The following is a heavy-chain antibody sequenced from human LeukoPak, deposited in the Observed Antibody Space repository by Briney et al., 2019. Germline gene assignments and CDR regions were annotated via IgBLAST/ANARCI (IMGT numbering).Heavy chain of an antibody. CDR3: ARDSRTYGDYHFDY. Sequence: PGGSLRLSCAASGFTFSSCGMHWVRQAPGKGLEWVAVIWYDGSNKYYADSVKGRFTISRDNSKNTLYLQMNSLRAEDTAVYYCARDSRTYGDYHFDYWGQGTLVTVSS. CDR1: GFTFSSCG. CDR2: IWYDGSNK. V-gene: IGHV3-33*01. D-gene: IGHD4-17*01. J-gene: IGHJ4*02.